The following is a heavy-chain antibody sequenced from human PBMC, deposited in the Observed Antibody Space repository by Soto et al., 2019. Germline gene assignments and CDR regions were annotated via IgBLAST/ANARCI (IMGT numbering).Heavy chain of an antibody. CDR2: INSGGTVA. CDR3: AISTGGFGGLFVVPSDY. J-gene: IGHJ4*02. Sequence: EVQLLESGGGLVQPGGSRRLSCAASGFTYESYAMSWVRQAPGKGLEWVSGINSGGTVAHYADSVKGRFAISRDNSKNTLSLETNSLRADDTGLYYCAISTGGFGGLFVVPSDYWGQGTLVTVSS. V-gene: IGHV3-23*01. D-gene: IGHD3-16*02. CDR1: GFTYESYA.